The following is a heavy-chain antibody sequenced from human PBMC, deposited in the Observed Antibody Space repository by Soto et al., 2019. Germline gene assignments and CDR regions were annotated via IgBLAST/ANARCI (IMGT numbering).Heavy chain of an antibody. CDR2: IYPGYHET. D-gene: IGHD6-13*01. J-gene: IGHJ4*02. Sequence: GQSLKLSCPCSGYTFSHFWIGWVPHLQGKGLELMGIIYPGYHETRYSPSFHGKVTISADKSINPPYLQWNSLEASDTAVYFWPRSPRSSPYFDDWARGALVPFS. V-gene: IGHV5-51*01. CDR1: GYTFSHFW. CDR3: PRSPRSSPYFDD.